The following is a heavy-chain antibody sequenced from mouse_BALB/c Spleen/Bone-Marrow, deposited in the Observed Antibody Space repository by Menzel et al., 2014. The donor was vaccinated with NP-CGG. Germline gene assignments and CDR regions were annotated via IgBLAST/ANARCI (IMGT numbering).Heavy chain of an antibody. Sequence: VKLVESGAELARPGASVKMSCKASGYTFTSYTMHWVKQRLGQGLEWIGYINPSSGYTNYNQKFKDKATLTADKSSSTAYMQLSSLTSEDSAVYYCARRFAYWGQGTLVTVSA. CDR1: GYTFTSYT. J-gene: IGHJ3*01. CDR3: ARRFAY. V-gene: IGHV1-4*01. CDR2: INPSSGYT.